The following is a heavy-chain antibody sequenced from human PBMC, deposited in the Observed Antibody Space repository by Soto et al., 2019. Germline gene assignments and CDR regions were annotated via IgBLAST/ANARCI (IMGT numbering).Heavy chain of an antibody. CDR2: IDQNGIT. CDR3: ARLNRDYYYCGMDV. Sequence: PSETLSLTCAVSGDPISSSKWWTWVRQTPGKGLEWIGKIDQNGITNYNPSLESRVTILKDNSKNQLSLKLTSVTAVDSAVYYCARLNRDYYYCGMDVWGQGAT. J-gene: IGHJ6*02. V-gene: IGHV4-4*02. CDR1: GDPISSSKW.